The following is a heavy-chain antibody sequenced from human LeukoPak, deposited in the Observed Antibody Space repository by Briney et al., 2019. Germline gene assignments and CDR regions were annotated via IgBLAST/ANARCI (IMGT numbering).Heavy chain of an antibody. CDR2: ISVSGNT. Sequence: GGSLRLSCAAPGFTLSSYAMSWVRQGPGKGLEWVSAISVSGNTYHADSVKGRFTISRDSYKNTLYLQMNSLRAEDAAVYYCAKAPVTTCSGAYCYPFDYWGQGTLVTVSS. J-gene: IGHJ4*02. CDR3: AKAPVTTCSGAYCYPFDY. V-gene: IGHV3-23*01. D-gene: IGHD2-15*01. CDR1: GFTLSSYA.